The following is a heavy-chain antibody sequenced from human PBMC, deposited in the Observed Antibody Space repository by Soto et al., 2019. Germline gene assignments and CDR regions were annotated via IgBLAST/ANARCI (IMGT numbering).Heavy chain of an antibody. D-gene: IGHD6-13*01. CDR1: GITFSKAW. J-gene: IGHJ3*02. CDR3: TTTRPGTNVFDN. Sequence: GGPLRLSCSASGITFSKAWMNWVRKAPGKGLEYIGRIRSKTDGGTTEYAAPVEGRFTVSRDDSKNTLYLQMSGLKTEDTAVYYCTTTRPGTNVFDNWGQGTLVTVSS. V-gene: IGHV3-15*01. CDR2: IRSKTDGGTT.